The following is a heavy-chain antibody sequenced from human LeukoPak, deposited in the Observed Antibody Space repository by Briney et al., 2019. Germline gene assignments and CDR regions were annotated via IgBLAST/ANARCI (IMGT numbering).Heavy chain of an antibody. CDR2: IYYSGST. CDR3: ARRPDGTSHFDY. V-gene: IGHV4-59*08. D-gene: IGHD6-6*01. Sequence: SETLSLTCIVSGGSISPYYWSWIRQPPGSGLEWIAYIYYSGSTSYNPSLKSRVAISVDTSKKQFSLKLSSVTAADTAVYYCARRPDGTSHFDYWGQGTLVTVSS. CDR1: GGSISPYY. J-gene: IGHJ4*02.